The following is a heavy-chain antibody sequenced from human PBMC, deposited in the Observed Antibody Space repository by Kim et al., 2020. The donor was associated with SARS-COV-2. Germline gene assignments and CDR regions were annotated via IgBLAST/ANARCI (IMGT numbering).Heavy chain of an antibody. CDR3: ARGALGGEYFQH. Sequence: YYADSVKGRLTISRDNSKNTLYLQMNSLRAEDTAVYYCARGALGGEYFQHWGQGTLVTVSS. V-gene: IGHV3-30*01. J-gene: IGHJ1*01. D-gene: IGHD1-26*01.